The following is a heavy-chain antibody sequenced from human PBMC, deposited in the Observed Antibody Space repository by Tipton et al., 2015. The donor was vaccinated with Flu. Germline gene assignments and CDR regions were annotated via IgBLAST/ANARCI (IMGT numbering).Heavy chain of an antibody. CDR1: GFAFSSYA. J-gene: IGHJ4*02. CDR3: AKDRGGTSGYYPAPFDY. D-gene: IGHD3-22*01. Sequence: GSLRLSCAASGFAFSSYAMDWVRQAPGKGLEWVSAVGASGGNTYYAGSVKGRFTISRDNSKNTLYLQMNSLSAEDTAVYYCAKDRGGTSGYYPAPFDYWGQGTLITVSS. CDR2: VGASGGNT. V-gene: IGHV3-23*01.